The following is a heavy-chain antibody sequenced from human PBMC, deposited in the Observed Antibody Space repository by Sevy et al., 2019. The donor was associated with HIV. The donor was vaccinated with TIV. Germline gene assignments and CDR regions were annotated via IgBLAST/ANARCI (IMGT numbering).Heavy chain of an antibody. J-gene: IGHJ4*02. CDR3: ARGEDQTITNFDY. V-gene: IGHV3-48*02. CDR1: GFIFRSYR. Sequence: GGSLRLSCAASGFIFRSYRMSWVRQAPGKGLEWVSYISSSSSAIYYADSVKGRFTISRDNAKNSLYLQMNSLRDEDKAVYYCARGEDQTITNFDYWGQGTLVTVSS. CDR2: ISSSSSAI. D-gene: IGHD3-16*01.